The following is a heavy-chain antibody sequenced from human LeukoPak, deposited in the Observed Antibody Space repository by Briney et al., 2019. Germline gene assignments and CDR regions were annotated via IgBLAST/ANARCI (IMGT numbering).Heavy chain of an antibody. Sequence: ASVKVSFKASGYTFTSYDIHWVRQATGQGLEWMGWMNPNSGNTDFAQKFQGRVTMTRDTPISTVHMELSSLTSEDTAVYYCARLEAAAGTGFDSWGQGTLVTVSS. J-gene: IGHJ5*01. CDR3: ARLEAAAGTGFDS. V-gene: IGHV1-8*01. D-gene: IGHD6-13*01. CDR1: GYTFTSYD. CDR2: MNPNSGNT.